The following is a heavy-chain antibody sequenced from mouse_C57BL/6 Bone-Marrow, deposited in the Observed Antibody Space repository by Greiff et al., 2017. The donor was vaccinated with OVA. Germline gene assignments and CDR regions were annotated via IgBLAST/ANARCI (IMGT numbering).Heavy chain of an antibody. CDR2: IDPENGDT. J-gene: IGHJ2*01. D-gene: IGHD2-13*01. V-gene: IGHV14-4*01. Sequence: EVQLQQSGAELVRPGASVKLSCTASGFNIKDDYMHWVKQRPEQGLEWIGWIDPENGDTEYASKFQGKATITADTSSNTAYLQLSSLTSEDTAVYYCAPLVTTGFDYWGHGTTLTFSP. CDR3: APLVTTGFDY. CDR1: GFNIKDDY.